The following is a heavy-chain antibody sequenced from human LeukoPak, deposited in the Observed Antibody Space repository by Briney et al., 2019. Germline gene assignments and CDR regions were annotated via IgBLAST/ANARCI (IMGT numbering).Heavy chain of an antibody. CDR3: ARAGATMVRGVQYYYYYYMDV. D-gene: IGHD3-10*01. Sequence: PGGSLRLSCAASGFTFSSYSMNWVRQAPGKGLEWVSSISSSSSYIYYADSVKGRFTISRDNAKNSLYLQMNSLRAEDTAVYYCARAGATMVRGVQYYYYYYMDVWGKGTTVTISS. J-gene: IGHJ6*03. V-gene: IGHV3-21*01. CDR1: GFTFSSYS. CDR2: ISSSSSYI.